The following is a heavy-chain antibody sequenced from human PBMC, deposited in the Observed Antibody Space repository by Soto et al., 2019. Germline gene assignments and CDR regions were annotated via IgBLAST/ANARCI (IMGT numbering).Heavy chain of an antibody. CDR1: GCTFTSYG. Sequence: ASVKVSCKASGCTFTSYGISWVRQAPGQGLEWMGWISAYNGNTNYAQKLQGRVTMTTDTSTTTAYMELRSLRSDDTAVYYCARVVPGAEAWFGPWGQGTLVTVSS. V-gene: IGHV1-18*01. J-gene: IGHJ5*02. CDR3: ARVVPGAEAWFGP. CDR2: ISAYNGNT. D-gene: IGHD2-2*01.